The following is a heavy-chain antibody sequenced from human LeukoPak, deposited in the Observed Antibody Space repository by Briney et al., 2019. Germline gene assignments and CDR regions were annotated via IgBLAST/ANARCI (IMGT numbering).Heavy chain of an antibody. CDR2: INHSGST. CDR1: GESFSGYY. V-gene: IGHV4-34*01. Sequence: PSETLSLTCAVYGESFSGYYWSWIRQPPGKGLEWIGEINHSGSTNYNPSLKSRVTISVDTSKNQFSLKLSSVTAADTAVYYCARGRITMVRGVIIKRFDPWGQGTLVTVSS. CDR3: ARGRITMVRGVIIKRFDP. J-gene: IGHJ5*02. D-gene: IGHD3-10*01.